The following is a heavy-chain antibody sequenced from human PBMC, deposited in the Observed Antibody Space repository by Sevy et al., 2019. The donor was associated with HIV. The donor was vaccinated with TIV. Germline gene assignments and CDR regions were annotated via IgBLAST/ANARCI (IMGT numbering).Heavy chain of an antibody. CDR2: ISSSGSTI. D-gene: IGHD3-10*01. CDR3: AREMAPHIGDYFDY. V-gene: IGHV3-11*01. CDR1: GFTFSDYY. Sequence: GGYLRLSCAASGFTFSDYYMSWIRQAPGKGLEWVSYISSSGSTIYYADSVKGRFTISRDNAKNSLYLQMNSLRAEDTAASYCAREMAPHIGDYFDYWGQGTLVTVSS. J-gene: IGHJ4*02.